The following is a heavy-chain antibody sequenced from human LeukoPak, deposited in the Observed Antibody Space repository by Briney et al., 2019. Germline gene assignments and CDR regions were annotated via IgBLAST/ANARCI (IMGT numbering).Heavy chain of an antibody. J-gene: IGHJ4*02. D-gene: IGHD3-16*01. Sequence: GESLKISCEGTGFIFTNHWIGWVRQMPGTGLEWMGIINPGDSDTRYSPAIQGQATFSVDKSINTAYLHWTSLKASDTAIYYCARQLTGGYFDFLGQGTLVTVSS. CDR2: INPGDSDT. V-gene: IGHV5-51*01. CDR1: GFIFTNHW. CDR3: ARQLTGGYFDF.